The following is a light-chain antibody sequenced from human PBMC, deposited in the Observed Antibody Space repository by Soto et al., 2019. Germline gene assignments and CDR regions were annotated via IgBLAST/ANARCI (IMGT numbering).Light chain of an antibody. V-gene: IGKV1-33*01. CDR2: AAS. CDR1: QSISSY. Sequence: DIQMTQSPSSLSESVGDRVTITCRASQSISSYLNWYQQKPGKAPKLLIYAASSLQSGVPSRFSGSGSGTDFTFTISSLQPEDIATYYCQQYDNLPRTFGQGTKVDIK. J-gene: IGKJ1*01. CDR3: QQYDNLPRT.